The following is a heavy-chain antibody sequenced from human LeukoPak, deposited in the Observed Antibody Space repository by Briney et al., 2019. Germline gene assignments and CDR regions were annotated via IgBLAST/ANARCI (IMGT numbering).Heavy chain of an antibody. CDR3: ARVTGYMIEDYFDY. J-gene: IGHJ4*02. V-gene: IGHV4-61*02. CDR1: GGSISSGSYY. CDR2: IYTSGTT. Sequence: PSETLSLTCTVSGGSISSGSYYWTWMRQPAGKGLEWIGRIYTSGTTNYNPSLKSRVTISVDTSKNQFSLKLRSVTAADTAVYYCARVTGYMIEDYFDYWGQGTLVTVSS. D-gene: IGHD3-22*01.